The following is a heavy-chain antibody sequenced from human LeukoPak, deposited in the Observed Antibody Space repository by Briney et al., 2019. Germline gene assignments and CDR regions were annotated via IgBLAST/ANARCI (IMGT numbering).Heavy chain of an antibody. Sequence: ASVKVSCKASGYTFTNYGIGWVRQAPGEGLEWMGWISAYNGNTNYAQKLQGRVTMTTDTSTSTAYLELRSLRSDDTAVYYWARRGYRGYRSGPAAFDIWGQGTEVTVFS. D-gene: IGHD5-18*01. J-gene: IGHJ3*02. CDR1: GYTFTNYG. CDR2: ISAYNGNT. V-gene: IGHV1-18*01. CDR3: ARRGYRGYRSGPAAFDI.